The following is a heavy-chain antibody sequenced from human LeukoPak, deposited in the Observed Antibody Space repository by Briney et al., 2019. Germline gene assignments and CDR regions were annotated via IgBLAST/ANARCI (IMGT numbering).Heavy chain of an antibody. Sequence: GGSLRLSCAASGFTFSSYAMHWVRQAPGKGLEWVAVISYDGSNKYYADSVKGRFTISRDNSKNTLYLQMNSLRAEDTAVYYCARDLGDIVVVPAAHWGQATLVTVSS. D-gene: IGHD2-2*01. V-gene: IGHV3-30*04. CDR3: ARDLGDIVVVPAAH. CDR2: ISYDGSNK. J-gene: IGHJ4*02. CDR1: GFTFSSYA.